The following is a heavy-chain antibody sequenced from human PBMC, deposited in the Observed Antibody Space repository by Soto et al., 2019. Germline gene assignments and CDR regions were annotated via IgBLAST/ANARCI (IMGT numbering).Heavy chain of an antibody. CDR1: GGSISTDYW. D-gene: IGHD2-2*01. J-gene: IGHJ6*02. V-gene: IGHV4-4*02. Sequence: SETLSLTCAVSGGSISTDYWWTWVRQPPGKGLEWIGEIYHSERTNYNPSLKSRVIMSIDKSKNQFSLNLSSVTAADTAVYYCARESRYYSMDVWGQGTTVT. CDR3: ARESRYYSMDV. CDR2: IYHSERT.